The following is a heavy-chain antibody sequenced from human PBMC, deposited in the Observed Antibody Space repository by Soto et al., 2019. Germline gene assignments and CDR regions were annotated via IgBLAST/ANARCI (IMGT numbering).Heavy chain of an antibody. D-gene: IGHD2-8*01. V-gene: IGHV4-39*01. CDR2: IYYSGST. Sequence: TLSLTCTVSGGSISSSSYYWGWIRQPPGKGLEWIGSIYYSGSTYYNPSLKSRVTISVDTSKNQFSLKLSSVTAADTAVYYCARHNGYCTNGVCYTGLPYYYYMDVWGKGTTVTVSS. CDR3: ARHNGYCTNGVCYTGLPYYYYMDV. CDR1: GGSISSSSYY. J-gene: IGHJ6*03.